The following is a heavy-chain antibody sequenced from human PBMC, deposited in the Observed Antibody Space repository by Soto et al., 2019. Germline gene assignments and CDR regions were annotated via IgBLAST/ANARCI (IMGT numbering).Heavy chain of an antibody. Sequence: PGGSLRLSCAASGFTFSSYAMHWVRQAPGKGLEWVAVISYDGSNKYYADSVKGRFTISRDNSKNTLYLQMNSLRAEDTAVYYWELYGSGPYFDYWGQGTLVTVSS. V-gene: IGHV3-30-3*01. D-gene: IGHD3-10*01. CDR3: ELYGSGPYFDY. J-gene: IGHJ4*02. CDR2: ISYDGSNK. CDR1: GFTFSSYA.